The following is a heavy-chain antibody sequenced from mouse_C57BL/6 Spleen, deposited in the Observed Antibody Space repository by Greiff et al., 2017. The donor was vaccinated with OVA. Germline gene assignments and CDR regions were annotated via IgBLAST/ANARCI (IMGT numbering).Heavy chain of an antibody. V-gene: IGHV1-69*01. CDR1: GYTFTSYW. CDR2: IDPSDSYT. Sequence: QVQLQQPGAELVMPGASVKLSCKASGYTFTSYWMHWVKQRPGQGLEWIGEIDPSDSYTNYNQKLKGKSTLTVDKSSSTAYMQLSSLTSEDSAVYYCARGLRLYYAMDYWGQGTSVTVSS. D-gene: IGHD2-4*01. J-gene: IGHJ4*01. CDR3: ARGLRLYYAMDY.